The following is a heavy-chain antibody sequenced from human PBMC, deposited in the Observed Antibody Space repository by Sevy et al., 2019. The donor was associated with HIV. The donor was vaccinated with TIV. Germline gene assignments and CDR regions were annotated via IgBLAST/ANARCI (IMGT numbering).Heavy chain of an antibody. D-gene: IGHD3-3*01. V-gene: IGHV3-53*01. CDR2: IYSDSNT. J-gene: IGHJ6*02. Sequence: GGSLRLSCAASGFTVSSNYMSWVRHAPGKGLEWVSVIYSDSNTYYADSVKGRFTISRDNSKNTLYLQMKSLRAEDTAVYYCAKGLILEWSWYGMDVWGQGTTVTVSS. CDR3: AKGLILEWSWYGMDV. CDR1: GFTVSSNY.